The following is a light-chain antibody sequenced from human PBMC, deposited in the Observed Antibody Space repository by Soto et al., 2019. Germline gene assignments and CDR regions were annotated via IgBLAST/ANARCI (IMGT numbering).Light chain of an antibody. J-gene: IGLJ1*01. CDR2: EVT. CDR1: SRDVGGYNY. V-gene: IGLV2-14*01. CDR3: SSNTASSTYV. Sequence: QSVLTQPASVSGSPGQSITISCTGTSRDVGGYNYVSWYQHPPGKAPKLLIYEVTYRPSGVSNRFSGSKSGNTASLTISGLQAEDEADYYCSSNTASSTYVCGTGTKVTVL.